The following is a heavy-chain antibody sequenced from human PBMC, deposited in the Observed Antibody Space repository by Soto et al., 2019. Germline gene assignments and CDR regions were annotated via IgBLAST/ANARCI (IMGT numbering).Heavy chain of an antibody. V-gene: IGHV1-3*01. CDR2: INAGNGNT. CDR3: ARSLAAVVSISFYYFDY. J-gene: IGHJ4*02. Sequence: ASVKVSCKASGYTFTSFAMHWVRQAPGQRLEWMGWINAGNGNTKYSQKFQGRVTITRDTSASTAYMELSSLRSQDTAVYYCARSLAAVVSISFYYFDYWGQGTLVTVSS. D-gene: IGHD6-13*01. CDR1: GYTFTSFA.